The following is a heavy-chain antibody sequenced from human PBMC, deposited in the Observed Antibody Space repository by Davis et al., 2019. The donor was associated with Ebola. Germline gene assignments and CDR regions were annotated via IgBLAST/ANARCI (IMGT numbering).Heavy chain of an antibody. D-gene: IGHD6-19*01. Sequence: ASVNVSCKASGYTFTSYDINWVRQATGQGLEWMGWMNPNSGNTGYAQKFQGRVTITRNTSISTAYMELSSLRSEDTAVYYCARGDGSSGWYWDYYYYMDVWGKGTTVTVSS. V-gene: IGHV1-8*03. CDR2: MNPNSGNT. CDR3: ARGDGSSGWYWDYYYYMDV. J-gene: IGHJ6*03. CDR1: GYTFTSYD.